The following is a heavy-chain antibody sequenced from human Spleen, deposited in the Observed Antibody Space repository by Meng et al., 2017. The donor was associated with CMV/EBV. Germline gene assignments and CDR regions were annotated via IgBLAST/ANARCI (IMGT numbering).Heavy chain of an antibody. CDR1: GASISNSHW. D-gene: IGHD2-21*01. CDR3: ARAYCGGDCYSGFDY. J-gene: IGHJ4*02. V-gene: IGHV4-4*02. CDR2: IFDSGIT. Sequence: SGASISNSHWWSWVRQPPGKGLEWIGEIFDSGITNYSPSLKSRLTISEDKSHNQFSLKLNSVTAADTAVYYCARAYCGGDCYSGFDYWGQGILVTVSS.